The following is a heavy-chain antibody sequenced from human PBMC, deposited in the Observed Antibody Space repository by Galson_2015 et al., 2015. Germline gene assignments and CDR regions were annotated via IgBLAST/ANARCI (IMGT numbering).Heavy chain of an antibody. CDR2: ITSSGTTE. CDR1: GFTFSDYY. D-gene: IGHD5-18*01. CDR3: AKDRLGEYSYGVFHY. J-gene: IGHJ4*02. Sequence: SLRLSCAASGFTFSDYYMSWIRQAPGKGLEWVSYITSSGTTEYYTDSVKGRFTISRDNAKSSLYLQMNSLRAEDTAVYYCAKDRLGEYSYGVFHYWGQGTLVTVSS. V-gene: IGHV3-11*01.